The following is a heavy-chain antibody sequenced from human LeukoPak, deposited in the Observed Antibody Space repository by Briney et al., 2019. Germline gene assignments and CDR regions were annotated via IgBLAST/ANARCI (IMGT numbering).Heavy chain of an antibody. CDR1: GFTFSSYG. V-gene: IGHV3-30*18. Sequence: GGSLRLSCAASGFTFSSYGMHWVRQAPGKGLEWVAVISYDGSNKYYADSVKGRFTISRDNSKNTLYLQTNSLRAEDTAVYYCAKTLFTYSDYYYYYGMDVWGQGTTVTVSS. CDR2: ISYDGSNK. D-gene: IGHD4-11*01. J-gene: IGHJ6*02. CDR3: AKTLFTYSDYYYYYGMDV.